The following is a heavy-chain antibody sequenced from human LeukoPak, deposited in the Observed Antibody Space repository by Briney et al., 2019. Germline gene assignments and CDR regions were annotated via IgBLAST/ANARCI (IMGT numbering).Heavy chain of an antibody. V-gene: IGHV3-23*01. D-gene: IGHD2-21*02. J-gene: IGHJ4*02. CDR1: GFTFSSYW. CDR2: ITGSGDIT. Sequence: GGSLRLSCAASGFTFSSYWMYWVRQAPGKGLEWVSGITGSGDITDYADSVKGRFTISRDNSKNTLYLQMNSLRAEDTAVYFCAKKVPAYNPFDFWGQGTLVTVS. CDR3: AKKVPAYNPFDF.